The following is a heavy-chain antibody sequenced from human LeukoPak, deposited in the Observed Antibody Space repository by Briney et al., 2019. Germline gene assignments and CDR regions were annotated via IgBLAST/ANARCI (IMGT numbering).Heavy chain of an antibody. V-gene: IGHV3-15*04. CDR3: TTEEDWNYARKDV. J-gene: IGHJ6*02. D-gene: IGHD1-7*01. Sequence: GGSQRLSCAASGFTFNYAWMSWVRQVPGKGLEWVGQTVSEIDGGTTDYATPVKGRFTISRDDSKSTLYLQMNSLKIEDTAVYYCTTEEDWNYARKDVWGQGATVIVSS. CDR1: GFTFNYAW. CDR2: TVSEIDGGTT.